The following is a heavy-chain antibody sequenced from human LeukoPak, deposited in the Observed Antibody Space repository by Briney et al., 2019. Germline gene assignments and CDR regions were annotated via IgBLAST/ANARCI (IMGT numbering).Heavy chain of an antibody. J-gene: IGHJ6*03. CDR1: GYTFTSYA. V-gene: IGHV1-69*06. CDR3: ARDGGYSYGYAGYYYYYMDV. D-gene: IGHD5-18*01. CDR2: IIPIFGTA. Sequence: ASVKVSCKASGYTFTSYAISWVRQAPGQGLEWMGGIIPIFGTANYAQKFQGRVTITADKSTSTAYMELSSLRSEDTAVYYCARDGGYSYGYAGYYYYYMDVWGKGTTVTVSS.